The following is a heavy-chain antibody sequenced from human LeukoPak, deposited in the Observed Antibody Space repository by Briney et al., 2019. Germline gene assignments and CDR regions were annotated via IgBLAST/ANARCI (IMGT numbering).Heavy chain of an antibody. CDR2: INHSGST. J-gene: IGHJ5*02. V-gene: IGHV4-34*01. CDR3: ARGSALANIKYQLPSRRINWFDP. Sequence: KPSETLSLTCAVYGGSFSGYYWSWIRQPPGKGLEWIGEINHSGSTNYNPSLKSRVTISVDTSKNQFSLKLSSVTAADTAVYYCARGSALANIKYQLPSRRINWFDPWGQGTLVTVSS. D-gene: IGHD2-2*01. CDR1: GGSFSGYY.